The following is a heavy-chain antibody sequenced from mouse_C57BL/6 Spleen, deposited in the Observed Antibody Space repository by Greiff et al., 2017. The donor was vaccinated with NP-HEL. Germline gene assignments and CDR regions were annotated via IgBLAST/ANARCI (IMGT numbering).Heavy chain of an antibody. J-gene: IGHJ2*01. D-gene: IGHD2-1*01. CDR2: INPNNGGT. V-gene: IGHV1-26*01. Sequence: EVQLQQSGPELVKPGASVKISCKASGYTFTDYYMNWVKQSHGKSLEWIGDINPNNGGTSYNQKFKGKATLTVDKSSSTAYMELRSLTSEDSAVYDCASYDNCFDYGGQGTTLTVSS. CDR3: ASYDNCFDY. CDR1: GYTFTDYY.